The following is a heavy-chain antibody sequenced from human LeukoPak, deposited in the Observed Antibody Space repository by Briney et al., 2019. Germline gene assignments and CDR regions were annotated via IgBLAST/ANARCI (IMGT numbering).Heavy chain of an antibody. CDR3: ARGLTILGPFDY. Sequence: SETLSLTCTVSGGSISSYYLSWIRQPPGKGLEWIGYIYYSGSTNYNPSLKSRVTISVDTSKNQFSLKLSSVTAADTAVYYCARGLTILGPFDYWGQGTLVTVSS. D-gene: IGHD3-9*01. V-gene: IGHV4-59*08. J-gene: IGHJ4*02. CDR2: IYYSGST. CDR1: GGSISSYY.